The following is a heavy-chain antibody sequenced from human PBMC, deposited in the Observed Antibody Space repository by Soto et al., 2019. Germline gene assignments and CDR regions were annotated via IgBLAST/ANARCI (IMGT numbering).Heavy chain of an antibody. CDR1: GYTFKDYF. Sequence: HLVQSGAEVKQPGASVKVSCKASGYTFKDYFLHWVRQAPGQGLEWMGWINPNNGGTDYAQKFQGRVTMTRDTSISTAHMEVSGLRSGDTAVYYCARDPSPDFWSGYYDYWGQGTLITVSS. D-gene: IGHD3-3*01. CDR3: ARDPSPDFWSGYYDY. V-gene: IGHV1-2*02. J-gene: IGHJ4*02. CDR2: INPNNGGT.